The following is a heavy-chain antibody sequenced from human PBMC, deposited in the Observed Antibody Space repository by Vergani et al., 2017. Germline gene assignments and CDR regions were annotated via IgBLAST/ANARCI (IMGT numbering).Heavy chain of an antibody. D-gene: IGHD3-10*01. CDR3: ASFSNYYGSGSYPYYYYGMDV. CDR2: LNAGNGNT. CDR1: GYTFTSYA. V-gene: IGHV1-3*01. J-gene: IGHJ6*02. Sequence: QVQLVQSGAEVKKPGASVKVSCKASGYTFTSYAMHLVRQAPGQRLEWMGWLNAGNGNTKYSQKFQGRVTITRDTSASTAYMELSSLRSEDTAVYYCASFSNYYGSGSYPYYYYGMDVWGQWP.